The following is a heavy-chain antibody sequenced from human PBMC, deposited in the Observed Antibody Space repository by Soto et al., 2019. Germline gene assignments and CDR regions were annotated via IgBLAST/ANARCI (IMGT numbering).Heavy chain of an antibody. J-gene: IGHJ3*02. CDR3: ARTYSSGWYTDAFDI. CDR2: INAGNGNT. CDR1: GYTFTSYA. Sequence: VASVKVSCKASGYTFTSYAMHWVRQAPGQRLEWMGWINAGNGNTKYSQKFQGRVTITRDTSASTAYMELSSLRSEDTAVYYCARTYSSGWYTDAFDIWGQGTMVTVSS. D-gene: IGHD6-19*01. V-gene: IGHV1-3*01.